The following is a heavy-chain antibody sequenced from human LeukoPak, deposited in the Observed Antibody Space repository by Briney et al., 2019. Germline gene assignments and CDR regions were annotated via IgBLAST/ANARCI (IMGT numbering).Heavy chain of an antibody. CDR2: ISSSGSTI. J-gene: IGHJ6*04. CDR1: GFTFSSYE. D-gene: IGHD2-2*01. CDR3: ARDDCSSISCCLDV. V-gene: IGHV3-48*03. Sequence: GGSLRLSCAASGFTFSSYEMNWVRQAPGKGLEWVSYISSSGSTIYYADSVKGRFTISRDNAKNSLYLQMNSLRAEDTAVYYCARDDCSSISCCLDVWGKGTTVTISS.